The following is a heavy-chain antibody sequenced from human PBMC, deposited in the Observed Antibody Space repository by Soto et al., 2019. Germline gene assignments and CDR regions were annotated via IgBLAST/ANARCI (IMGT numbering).Heavy chain of an antibody. Sequence: ASVKVSCKASGGTFSSYAISWVRQAPGQGLEWMGGIIPIFGTANYAQKFQGRVTITADESTSPAYMELSSLSSEDTAVYYCARKGGASSTSSEDHYYYGMDVWGQGTTVTVSS. V-gene: IGHV1-69*13. J-gene: IGHJ6*02. D-gene: IGHD6-6*01. CDR2: IIPIFGTA. CDR1: GGTFSSYA. CDR3: ARKGGASSTSSEDHYYYGMDV.